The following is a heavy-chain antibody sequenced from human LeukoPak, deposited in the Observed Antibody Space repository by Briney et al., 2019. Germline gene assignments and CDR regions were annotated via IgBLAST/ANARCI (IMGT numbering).Heavy chain of an antibody. CDR1: GGTFSSYA. J-gene: IGHJ4*02. CDR3: ARASRDDYKSSNVEFDY. D-gene: IGHD5-24*01. CDR2: IIPIFGTA. Sequence: SVKVSCKASGGTFSSYAISWVRQAPGQGLEWMGGIIPIFGTANYAQKFQGRVTITADESTSTAYMELSSLRSEDTAVYYCARASRDDYKSSNVEFDYWGQGTLVTVSS. V-gene: IGHV1-69*13.